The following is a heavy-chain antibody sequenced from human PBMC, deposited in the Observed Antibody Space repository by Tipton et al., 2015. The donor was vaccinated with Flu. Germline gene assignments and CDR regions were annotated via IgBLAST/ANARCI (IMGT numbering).Heavy chain of an antibody. V-gene: IGHV4-4*02. Sequence: SLRLSCAVSGGSISSSNWWSWVRQPPGKGLEWIGEIYHSGSTNYNPSLKSRVTISVDKSKNQFSLKLSSVTAADTAVYYCARVGGSSYYYYGMDVWGQGTTVTVSS. CDR3: ARVGGSSYYYYGMDV. D-gene: IGHD1-26*01. CDR1: GGSISSSNW. J-gene: IGHJ6*02. CDR2: IYHSGST.